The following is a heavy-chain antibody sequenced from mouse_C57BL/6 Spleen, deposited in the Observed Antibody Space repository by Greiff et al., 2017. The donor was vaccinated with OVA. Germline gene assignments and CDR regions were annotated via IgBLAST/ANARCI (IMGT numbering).Heavy chain of an antibody. CDR1: GYTFTSYW. J-gene: IGHJ3*01. D-gene: IGHD2-2*01. CDR3: AKGGYGAWFAY. V-gene: IGHV1-61*01. Sequence: VQLQQPGAELVRPGSSVKLSCKASGYTFTSYWMDWVKQRPGQGLEWIGNIYPSDSETHYNQKFKDKATLTVDKSSSTAYMQRSSLTSEDSAVYYCAKGGYGAWFAYWGQGTLVTVSA. CDR2: IYPSDSET.